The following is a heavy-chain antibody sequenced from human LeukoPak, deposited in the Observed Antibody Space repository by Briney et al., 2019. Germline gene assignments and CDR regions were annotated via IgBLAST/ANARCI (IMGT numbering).Heavy chain of an antibody. CDR1: GGSISSSSYY. CDR2: IYYSGST. Sequence: SETLSLTCTVSGGSISSSSYYWGWIRQPPGKGLEWIGSIYYSGSTYYNPSLKSRVTISVDTSKNQFSLKLSSVTAADTAVYYCARDLAVTGHAFFDYWGQGTLVTVSS. D-gene: IGHD2-21*02. CDR3: ARDLAVTGHAFFDY. J-gene: IGHJ4*02. V-gene: IGHV4-39*07.